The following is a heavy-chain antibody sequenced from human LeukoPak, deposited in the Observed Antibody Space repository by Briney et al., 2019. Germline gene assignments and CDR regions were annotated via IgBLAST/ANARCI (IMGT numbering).Heavy chain of an antibody. J-gene: IGHJ4*02. Sequence: TFSTSGSTIYYADSVKGRFTISRDNAKNSLYLQMNSLRAEDTAVYYCARDYSTVTTFFDYWGQGTLVTVS. CDR2: STSGSTI. D-gene: IGHD4-17*01. CDR3: ARDYSTVTTFFDY. V-gene: IGHV3-69-1*01.